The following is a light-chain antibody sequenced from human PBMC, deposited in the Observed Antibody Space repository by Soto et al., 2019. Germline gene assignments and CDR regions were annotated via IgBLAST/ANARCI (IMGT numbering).Light chain of an antibody. CDR2: DTS. CDR3: QQRTTWPAT. V-gene: IGKV3-11*01. CDR1: QRVGSH. Sequence: EIVLTQSPVTLSLSPGERATLSCRASQRVGSHLAWYQQKPGQPPRLLIYDTSNRATGIPVRIRGSGSETDFTLTIDNLEPEDSSVYYCQQRTTWPATFGQGTKLEIK. J-gene: IGKJ2*01.